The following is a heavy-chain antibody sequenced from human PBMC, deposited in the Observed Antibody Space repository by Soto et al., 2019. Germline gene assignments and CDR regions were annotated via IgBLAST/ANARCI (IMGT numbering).Heavy chain of an antibody. CDR2: IRDSGGRT. J-gene: IGHJ4*02. CDR3: AKNTVEVVASLFDY. D-gene: IGHD5-12*01. CDR1: GFTFSTYA. V-gene: IGHV3-23*01. Sequence: EVQLLESGGGLLQPGGSLRLSCAASGFTFSTYAMTWVRQAPGKGLEWVSGIRDSGGRTYYADSVKGRFTISRDNSKNTLDLQMNSLRAEDTAVYYCAKNTVEVVASLFDYWGQGTLVTVSS.